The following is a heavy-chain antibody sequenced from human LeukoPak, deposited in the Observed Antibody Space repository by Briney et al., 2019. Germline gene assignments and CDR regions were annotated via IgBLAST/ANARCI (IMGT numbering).Heavy chain of an antibody. Sequence: SETLSLTCAVYGGSFSDYFWGWIRQPPGKGLEWIGEINHSGRTYYNPSLKSRVTISVDTSKNQFSLNMTSVTAADTAVYYCARWGSIAVARFDYWGQGTLVTVSS. V-gene: IGHV4-34*01. CDR3: ARWGSIAVARFDY. CDR2: INHSGRT. J-gene: IGHJ4*02. D-gene: IGHD6-6*01. CDR1: GGSFSDYF.